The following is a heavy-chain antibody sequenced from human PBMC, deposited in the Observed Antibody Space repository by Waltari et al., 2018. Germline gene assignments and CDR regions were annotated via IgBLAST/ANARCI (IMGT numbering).Heavy chain of an antibody. CDR1: GSTFNTYG. J-gene: IGHJ5*02. D-gene: IGHD3-22*01. CDR3: ARDYYYDSSGYYGLDP. V-gene: IGHV3-20*04. CDR2: IHWNGDSA. Sequence: EVQVVESGGGVVRPGGSLRLSCTASGSTFNTYGLSWVRQGPGKGLEWVCGIHWNGDSASYADSVKGRFTISRDNAENSLHLQMNSLTAEDTALYFCARDYYYDSSGYYGLDPWGQGTLVTVS.